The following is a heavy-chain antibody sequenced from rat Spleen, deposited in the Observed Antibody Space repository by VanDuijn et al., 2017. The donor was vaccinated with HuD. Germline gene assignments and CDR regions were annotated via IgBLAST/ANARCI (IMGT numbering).Heavy chain of an antibody. CDR2: ITNTGNTP. D-gene: IGHD1-4*01. CDR1: GFTFSDYY. CDR3: VRETGYNSYFDY. J-gene: IGHJ2*01. V-gene: IGHV5-7*01. Sequence: EVQLVESGGGLVQPGRSLKLSCAASGFTFSDYYMAWIRQAPGKGLEWIASITNTGNTPYYSQSVKGRFTISRDNAKNTLYLQMDSLRSEDTATYYCVRETGYNSYFDYWGQGVMVTVSS.